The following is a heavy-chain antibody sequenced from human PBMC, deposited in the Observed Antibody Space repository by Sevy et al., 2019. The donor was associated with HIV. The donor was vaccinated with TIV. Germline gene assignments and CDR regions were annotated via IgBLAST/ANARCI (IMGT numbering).Heavy chain of an antibody. J-gene: IGHJ4*02. Sequence: GESLKISCKGSGYSFTSYWIGWVRQMPGKGLEWMGIIYPGDSDTRYSPSFQGQVTISADKSISTAYLQWSSLKASDTAMYYCARHTIYCSGGSSYSDYYFDYWGQGTLVTVSS. CDR1: GYSFTSYW. V-gene: IGHV5-51*01. CDR3: ARHTIYCSGGSSYSDYYFDY. CDR2: IYPGDSDT. D-gene: IGHD2-15*01.